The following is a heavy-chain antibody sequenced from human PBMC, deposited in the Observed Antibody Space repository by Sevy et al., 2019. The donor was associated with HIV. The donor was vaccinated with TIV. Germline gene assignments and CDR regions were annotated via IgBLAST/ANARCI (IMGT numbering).Heavy chain of an antibody. J-gene: IGHJ4*02. D-gene: IGHD1-20*01. CDR3: ARDHNFVLDY. CDR1: GDTVSSDSAA. CDR2: TYYRSTWHK. Sequence: QSQTLSLTCAISGDTVSSDSAAWNWIRQSPARGLEWLGRTYYRSTWHKDYATSLNSRMAITPGTSKNQFSLQLNSVTPEDTAVYYCARDHNFVLDYWGQGIVVTVSS. V-gene: IGHV6-1*01.